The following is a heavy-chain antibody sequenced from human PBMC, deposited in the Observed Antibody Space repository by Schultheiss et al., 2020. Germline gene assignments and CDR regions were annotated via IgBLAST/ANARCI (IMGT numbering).Heavy chain of an antibody. D-gene: IGHD3-9*01. CDR3: ARDREHYDVLTEAYYSYYGMDV. Sequence: SETLSLTCTVSGGSISSSSYYWSWIRQPPGKGLEWIGYIYSSGSTYYNPSLKTRVTISVDRSKNQFSLKLSSVTDADTAVYYCARDREHYDVLTEAYYSYYGMDVWGQGTPVTVSS. CDR2: IYSSGST. CDR1: GGSISSSSYY. V-gene: IGHV4-31*03. J-gene: IGHJ6*02.